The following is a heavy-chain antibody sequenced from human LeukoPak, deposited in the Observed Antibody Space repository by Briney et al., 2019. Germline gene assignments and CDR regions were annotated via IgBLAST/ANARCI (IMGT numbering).Heavy chain of an antibody. V-gene: IGHV3-7*01. D-gene: IGHD2-15*01. J-gene: IGHJ4*02. Sequence: GGSLRLSCAASGFSFSAYWMTWVRQAPGTGLEWVANINPAGTETYYVDPVKGRFTISRDNAKNLLYLQMNSLRAEDTGVYYCARFGYVAAVDLWGQGTLVTVSS. CDR1: GFSFSAYW. CDR3: ARFGYVAAVDL. CDR2: INPAGTET.